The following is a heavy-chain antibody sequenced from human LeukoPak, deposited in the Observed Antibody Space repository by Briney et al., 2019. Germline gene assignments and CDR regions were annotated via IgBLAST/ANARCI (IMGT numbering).Heavy chain of an antibody. Sequence: SETLSLTCAVYGGSFSGYYWSWIRQPPGKGLEWIGEINHSGSTNYNPSLKSRVTISVDTSKNQFSLKLSSVTAADTAVYYCARHARHDFFLPGGYYYYYYGMDVWGQGTTVTVSS. V-gene: IGHV4-34*01. J-gene: IGHJ6*02. CDR2: INHSGST. D-gene: IGHD2-21*02. CDR1: GGSFSGYY. CDR3: ARHARHDFFLPGGYYYYYYGMDV.